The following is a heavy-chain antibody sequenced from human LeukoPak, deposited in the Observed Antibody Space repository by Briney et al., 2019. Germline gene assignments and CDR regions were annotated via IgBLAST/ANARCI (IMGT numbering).Heavy chain of an antibody. CDR1: GYTFTSYY. D-gene: IGHD3-22*01. V-gene: IGHV1-46*01. J-gene: IGHJ5*02. CDR3: ARARMIVKGFDP. Sequence: ASVKVSCKASGYTFTSYYMHWVRQAPGQGVEGMGIINPSGGSTSYAQKFQGRVTMTRDTSTSTVYMELSSLRSEDTAVYYCARARMIVKGFDPWGQGTLVTVSS. CDR2: INPSGGST.